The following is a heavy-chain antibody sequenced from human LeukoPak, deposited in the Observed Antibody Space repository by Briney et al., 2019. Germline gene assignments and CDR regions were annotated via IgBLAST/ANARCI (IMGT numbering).Heavy chain of an antibody. Sequence: EASVKVSCKASGYTFTRYGMSWVRQAPGQGLEWMGWISGSNGNTNYAQKLRGRVTMTTDTSAGTSYMELRSLRSDDTAVYYCARSGRGTYYYFDYWSQGTLVTVSS. D-gene: IGHD1-26*01. CDR2: ISGSNGNT. CDR1: GYTFTRYG. CDR3: ARSGRGTYYYFDY. J-gene: IGHJ4*02. V-gene: IGHV1-18*01.